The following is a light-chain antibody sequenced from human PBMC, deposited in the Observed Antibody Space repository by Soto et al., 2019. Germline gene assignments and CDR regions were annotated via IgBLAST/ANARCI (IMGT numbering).Light chain of an antibody. V-gene: IGKV3-20*01. CDR2: GAS. Sequence: LVLTPSPGTRSLAPGGSASLSSMAGQSVSSIYLAWYQQKPGQAPRLLIYGASSRATGIPDRFSGSGSGTDFTLTISRLEPEDFAVYYCQHYGSSQRTFGQGTKVDIK. J-gene: IGKJ1*01. CDR3: QHYGSSQRT. CDR1: QSVSSIY.